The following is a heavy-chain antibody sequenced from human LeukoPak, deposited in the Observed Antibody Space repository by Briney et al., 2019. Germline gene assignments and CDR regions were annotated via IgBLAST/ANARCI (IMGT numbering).Heavy chain of an antibody. V-gene: IGHV3-7*01. Sequence: GGSLRLSCAVSGFTISSYWMSWVRQAPGRGLEWVANIKQDGNEKYYVDSVKGRFTISRDNAKNSLYLQMNSLRAEDTAVYYCASGENWKTTFDFWGQGTLVTVSS. J-gene: IGHJ4*02. CDR3: ASGENWKTTFDF. D-gene: IGHD1-1*01. CDR1: GFTISSYW. CDR2: IKQDGNEK.